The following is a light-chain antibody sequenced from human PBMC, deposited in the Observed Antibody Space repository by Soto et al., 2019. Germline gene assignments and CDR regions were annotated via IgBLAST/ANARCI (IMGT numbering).Light chain of an antibody. V-gene: IGLV1-44*01. Sequence: QSVLTQPPSASGTPGQRVAISCSGSSSAIGSNTVNWYQHLPGTAPQLLMYSDNQRPSGVPDRFSGSKSGTSASLAISGLQSEDEGDYYCASWDDSLNGWVFGGGTKVTVL. CDR3: ASWDDSLNGWV. J-gene: IGLJ3*02. CDR2: SDN. CDR1: SSAIGSNT.